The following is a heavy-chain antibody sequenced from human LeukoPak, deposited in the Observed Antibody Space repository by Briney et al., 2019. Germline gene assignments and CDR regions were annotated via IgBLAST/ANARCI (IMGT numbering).Heavy chain of an antibody. Sequence: AGGSLRLSCAASGFTFSDYYMSWIRQAPGKGLEWVSYISSSGSTIYYADSVKGRFTISRDNAKNSLYLQMNSLRAEDTAVYYCARDRDSSGWIGLGAEYFQHWGQGTLVTVSS. V-gene: IGHV3-11*01. CDR3: ARDRDSSGWIGLGAEYFQH. CDR2: ISSSGSTI. D-gene: IGHD6-19*01. CDR1: GFTFSDYY. J-gene: IGHJ1*01.